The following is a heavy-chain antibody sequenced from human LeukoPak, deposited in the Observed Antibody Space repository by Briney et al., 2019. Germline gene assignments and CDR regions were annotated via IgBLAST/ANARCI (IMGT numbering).Heavy chain of an antibody. V-gene: IGHV3-23*01. J-gene: IGHJ4*02. D-gene: IGHD1-26*01. Sequence: GGSLRLSCAASGFTFSSYTMSWVRQAPGKGLEWVSAISGSGCSTYYADSVKGRFTISRDNSKNTLYLQMNSLRAEDTAVYYCAKLSGSIPQWYYLDYWGQGTLVTVSS. CDR3: AKLSGSIPQWYYLDY. CDR1: GFTFSSYT. CDR2: ISGSGCST.